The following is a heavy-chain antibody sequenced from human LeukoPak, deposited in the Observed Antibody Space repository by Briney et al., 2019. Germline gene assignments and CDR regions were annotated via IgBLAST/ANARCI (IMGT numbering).Heavy chain of an antibody. CDR3: VGDFDF. CDR1: GFTSSRYD. Sequence: PGGSLRLSCAASGFTSSRYDMDWVRQAPGRGLEWVAFIRFDGSNRYYADSVKGRFTISRDNSKNTLYLQMNSLRIEDTAVYYCVGDFDFWGQGTLVTVSS. CDR2: IRFDGSNR. J-gene: IGHJ4*02. V-gene: IGHV3-30*02.